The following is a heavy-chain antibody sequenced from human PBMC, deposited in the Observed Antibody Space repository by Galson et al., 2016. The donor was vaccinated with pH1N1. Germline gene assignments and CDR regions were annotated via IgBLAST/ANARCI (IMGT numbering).Heavy chain of an antibody. D-gene: IGHD3-16*01. J-gene: IGHJ4*02. CDR3: ARLRGSDFDS. Sequence: QSGAEVKKPGESLKISCKASGYSFTDYWIDWVRQMTGKGLGWMGIIFPGDSDTRYSPSFQGQVTISADKSINTAYLQWSSLKASDTAIYYCARLRGSDFDSWGQGTPVTVST. V-gene: IGHV5-51*03. CDR2: IFPGDSDT. CDR1: GYSFTDYW.